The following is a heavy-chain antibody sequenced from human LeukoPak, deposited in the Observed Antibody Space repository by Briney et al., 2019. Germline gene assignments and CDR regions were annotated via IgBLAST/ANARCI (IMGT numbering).Heavy chain of an antibody. Sequence: AETLSLTCTVSSGSISSYYWSWIRQPPGKGLEWSGYIYYSGSTNYNPSLKSRVTISVGTSKNQFSLKLSSVTAADTALYYCARYQVGPDSFDYWGQGTLVTVSS. CDR3: ARYQVGPDSFDY. V-gene: IGHV4-59*08. CDR2: IYYSGST. CDR1: SGSISSYY. J-gene: IGHJ4*02.